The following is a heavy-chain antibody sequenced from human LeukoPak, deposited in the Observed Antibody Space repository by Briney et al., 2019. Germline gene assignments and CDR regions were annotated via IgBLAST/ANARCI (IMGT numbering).Heavy chain of an antibody. Sequence: ASVKVSCKASGYTFTGYYMHWVRQAPGQGLEWMGRINPNSGGTNYAQKLQGRVTMTTDTSTSTAYMELRSLRSDDTAVYYCARDSSSWFYYYYGMDVWGRGTTVIVSS. CDR3: ARDSSSWFYYYYGMDV. CDR1: GYTFTGYY. D-gene: IGHD6-13*01. V-gene: IGHV1-2*06. CDR2: INPNSGGT. J-gene: IGHJ6*02.